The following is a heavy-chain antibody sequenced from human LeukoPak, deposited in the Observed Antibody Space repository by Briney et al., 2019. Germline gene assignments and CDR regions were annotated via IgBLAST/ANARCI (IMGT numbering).Heavy chain of an antibody. V-gene: IGHV1-2*02. CDR3: ASPRLYCSSTSCYSQRGDEFVV. J-gene: IGHJ4*02. CDR1: GYTFTGYY. D-gene: IGHD2-2*01. CDR2: INPNSGGT. Sequence: ASVKVSCKASGYTFTGYYMHWVRQAPGQGLEWMGWINPNSGGTNYAQKFQGRATMTRDTSISTAYMELSRLRSDDTAVYYCASPRLYCSSTSCYSQRGDEFVVWGQGTLVTVSS.